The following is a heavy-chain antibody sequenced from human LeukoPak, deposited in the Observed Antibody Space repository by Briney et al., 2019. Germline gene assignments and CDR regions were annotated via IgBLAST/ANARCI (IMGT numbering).Heavy chain of an antibody. CDR3: AKTSSGWYDAFDI. CDR2: ISGSGGST. CDR1: GFSFSSYA. Sequence: GGSLRLSCAASGFSFSSYAMSWVRQAPGKGLEWVSAISGSGGSTYYADSVKGRFTISRDNSKNTLYLQMNSLRAEDTAVYYCAKTSSGWYDAFDIWGQGTMVTVSS. V-gene: IGHV3-23*01. D-gene: IGHD6-19*01. J-gene: IGHJ3*02.